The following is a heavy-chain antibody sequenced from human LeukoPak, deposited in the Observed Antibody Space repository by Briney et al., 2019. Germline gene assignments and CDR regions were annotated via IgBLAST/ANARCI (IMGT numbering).Heavy chain of an antibody. J-gene: IGHJ4*02. CDR2: ISAYNDNT. D-gene: IGHD1-1*01. CDR3: ARVWKTSSYYFDY. CDR1: GYSFTSFA. Sequence: ASVKVSCKASGYSFTSFAFSWVRQAPGQGLEWMGWISAYNDNTNSVQKFQGRVTMTTDTSTSTAYMELRNPRSDDTAVYYCARVWKTSSYYFDYWGQGTLVTVSS. V-gene: IGHV1-18*01.